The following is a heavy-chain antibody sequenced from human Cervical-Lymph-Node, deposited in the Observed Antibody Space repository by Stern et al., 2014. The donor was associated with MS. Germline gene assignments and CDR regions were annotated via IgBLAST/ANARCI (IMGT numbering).Heavy chain of an antibody. D-gene: IGHD1-26*01. CDR3: AREGADNDAFDV. V-gene: IGHV1-46*03. CDR1: GYTFIDYY. CDR2: INLSDGAP. Sequence: DQLVESGAEVKKPGASVTVSCRTSGYTFIDYYIHWVRQAPGQGLEWMGIINLSDGAPNYAQKFQGRVTMTRDTSTSTAYMQLGSRTSEDTAVFFCAREGADNDAFDVWGQGTMVTVSS. J-gene: IGHJ3*01.